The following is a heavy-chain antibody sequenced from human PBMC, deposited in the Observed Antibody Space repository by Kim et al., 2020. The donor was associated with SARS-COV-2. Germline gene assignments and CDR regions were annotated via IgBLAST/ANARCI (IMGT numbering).Heavy chain of an antibody. D-gene: IGHD2-2*02. CDR2: ISYDGSNK. J-gene: IGHJ4*02. Sequence: GGSLRLSCAASGFTFSSYAMHWVRQAPGKGLEWVAVISYDGSNKYYADSVKGRFTISRDNSKNTLYLQMNSLRAEDTAVYYCARGLVGRSTSFYSSSLDYWGQGTLVTVSS. CDR3: ARGLVGRSTSFYSSSLDY. CDR1: GFTFSSYA. V-gene: IGHV3-30-3*01.